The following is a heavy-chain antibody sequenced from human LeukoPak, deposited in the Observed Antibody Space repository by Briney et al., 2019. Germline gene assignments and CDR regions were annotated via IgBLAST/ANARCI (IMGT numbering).Heavy chain of an antibody. V-gene: IGHV4-59*12. J-gene: IGHJ4*02. CDR3: ASIPGIAAY. CDR2: IYYSGST. Sequence: SETLSLTCTVSGGSISSYYWSWIRQPPGKGLEWIGYIYYSGSTNYNPSLKSRVTMSVDTSKNQFSLSLSSVTAADTAVYYCASIPGIAAYWGQGTLVTVSS. D-gene: IGHD6-13*01. CDR1: GGSISSYY.